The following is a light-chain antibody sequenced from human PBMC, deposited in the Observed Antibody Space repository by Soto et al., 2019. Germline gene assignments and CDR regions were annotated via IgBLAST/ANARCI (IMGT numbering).Light chain of an antibody. CDR1: QSVSSSY. CDR2: GAS. J-gene: IGKJ1*01. Sequence: EIVLTQSPGTLSLSPGEGSTLSCGASQSVSSSYLAWYQQSRGQAPRLLIYGASTRATGTPDRFSGSGSGTDFTLTITRLEPEDFAVYYCQQYGSSRWTFGQGTKVDIK. V-gene: IGKV3-20*01. CDR3: QQYGSSRWT.